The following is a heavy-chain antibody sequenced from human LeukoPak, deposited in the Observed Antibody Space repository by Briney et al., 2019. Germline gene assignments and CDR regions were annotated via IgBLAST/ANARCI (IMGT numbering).Heavy chain of an antibody. CDR1: GGSISSGDYY. CDR2: IYYSGST. CDR3: ARGQWEPLSYFDY. V-gene: IGHV4-30-4*08. D-gene: IGHD1-26*01. Sequence: SETLSLTCTVSGGSISSGDYYWSWIRQPPGKGLEWIGYIYYSGSTYYNPSLKSRVTISVDTSKNQFSLKLSSVTAADTAVYYCARGQWEPLSYFDYWGQGTLVTVPS. J-gene: IGHJ4*02.